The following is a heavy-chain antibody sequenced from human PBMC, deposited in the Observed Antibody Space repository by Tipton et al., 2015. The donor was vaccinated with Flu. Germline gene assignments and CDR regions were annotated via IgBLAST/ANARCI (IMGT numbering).Heavy chain of an antibody. CDR1: GGSIGSYY. V-gene: IGHV4-4*08. J-gene: IGHJ6*02. CDR2: IYNNQYT. D-gene: IGHD6-6*01. CDR3: ARDGFESSSSDWVYYYGLDV. Sequence: TLSLTCTVSGGSIGSYYWNWIRQSPGKGLEWIGYIYNNQYTKYNPSLKSRVSMSIDTSKNQFSLKLTSVTAADTALYFCARDGFESSSSDWVYYYGLDVWGQGTTVTVSS.